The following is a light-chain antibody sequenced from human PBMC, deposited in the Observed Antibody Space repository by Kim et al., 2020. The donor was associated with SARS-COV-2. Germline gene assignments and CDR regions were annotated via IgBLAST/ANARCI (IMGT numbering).Light chain of an antibody. CDR3: NSRDSNDNVV. CDR1: SLRSYY. J-gene: IGLJ2*01. Sequence: SLRQTVSITCQGDSLRSYYATWYQQKPGQAPIIVIYGKNNRPSGIPDRFSGSSSGNTASLTITGTQAGDEADYYCNSRDSNDNVVFGGGTKLTV. CDR2: GKN. V-gene: IGLV3-19*01.